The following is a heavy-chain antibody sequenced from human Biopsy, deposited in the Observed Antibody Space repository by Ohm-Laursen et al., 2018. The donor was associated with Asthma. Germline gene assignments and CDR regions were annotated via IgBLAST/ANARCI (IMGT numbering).Heavy chain of an antibody. D-gene: IGHD3-10*02. J-gene: IGHJ4*02. CDR2: ISYDGSSI. CDR1: RFTYE. Sequence: RSLRLSCTASRFTYEMHWVRQAPGKGLEWVAVISYDGSSIYYADSVKGRFTISRDNSKNSLYLQMNSLRAEDTAVYLCARFVQAEEGVFWGQGTLVTVSS. V-gene: IGHV3-30-3*01. CDR3: ARFVQAEEGVF.